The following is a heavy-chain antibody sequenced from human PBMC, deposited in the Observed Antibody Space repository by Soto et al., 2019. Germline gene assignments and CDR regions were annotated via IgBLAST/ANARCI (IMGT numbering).Heavy chain of an antibody. CDR1: GGAFNGYY. V-gene: IGHV4-34*01. Sequence: QVHLQQWGAGLLKPSETLSLTCAVNGGAFNGYYWTWIRQSPGKGLQWIGEINHSGTVDYNPALKSRVTFSIDTSKKQFSLTLTSVTAADTAVYYCARAGAALVRGSIGGFDYWGQGILVTVSS. CDR2: INHSGTV. J-gene: IGHJ4*02. CDR3: ARAGAALVRGSIGGFDY. D-gene: IGHD3-10*01.